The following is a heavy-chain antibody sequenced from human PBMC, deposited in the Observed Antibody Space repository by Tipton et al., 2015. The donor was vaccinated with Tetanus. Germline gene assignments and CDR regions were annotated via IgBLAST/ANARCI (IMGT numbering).Heavy chain of an antibody. CDR2: ITQVGST. Sequence: TLSLTCAVHGGSFSGDYWTWIRQPPGKGLEWIGEITQVGSTNYNPSLRSRLTISMDTSKKQFSLKLSSVTAADTAVYYCARVPVVAVVAVGMDVWGQGTTVTVSS. D-gene: IGHD2-15*01. V-gene: IGHV4-34*01. J-gene: IGHJ6*02. CDR1: GGSFSGDY. CDR3: ARVPVVAVVAVGMDV.